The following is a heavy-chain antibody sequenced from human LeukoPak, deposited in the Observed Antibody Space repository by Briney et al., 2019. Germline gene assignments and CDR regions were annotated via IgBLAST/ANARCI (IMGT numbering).Heavy chain of an antibody. V-gene: IGHV4-59*01. J-gene: IGHJ2*01. D-gene: IGHD7-27*01. CDR2: IFYSGST. CDR3: ARDIDWGYWYFDL. Sequence: SETLSLTCTVSGGSITNYYWSWIRQPPGKGLEWIGYIFYSGSTNCNPSLKSRVTISVDTSKNQFSLKLSSVTAADTAVYYCARDIDWGYWYFDLWGRGTLVTVSS. CDR1: GGSITNYY.